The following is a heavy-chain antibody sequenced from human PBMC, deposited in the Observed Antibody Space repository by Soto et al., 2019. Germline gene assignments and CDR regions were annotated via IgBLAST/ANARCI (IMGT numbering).Heavy chain of an antibody. CDR1: GFTFSDYY. Sequence: QVQLVESGGGLVKPGGSLRLSCAASGFTFSDYYMSWIRQAPGKGLEWVSYISSSSSYTNYADSVKGRFTISRDNAKNSLYLQMNSLRAEDTAVYYCARDRRIVVVTAFDYWGQGTLVTVSS. CDR2: ISSSSSYT. CDR3: ARDRRIVVVTAFDY. D-gene: IGHD2-21*02. J-gene: IGHJ4*02. V-gene: IGHV3-11*05.